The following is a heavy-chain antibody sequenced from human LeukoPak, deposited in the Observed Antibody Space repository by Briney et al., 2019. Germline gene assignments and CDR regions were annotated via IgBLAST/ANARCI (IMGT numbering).Heavy chain of an antibody. CDR2: ISYDGSNE. V-gene: IGHV3-30*18. CDR3: TKGARGISGFDAFDI. CDR1: GFTFSSYG. J-gene: IGHJ3*02. Sequence: GGSLRLSCAASGFTFSSYGMHWVRQAPGKGLEWVALISYDGSNEYYADSVRGRFTISRDNSKFTLYMQMNSLRAEDTAIYYCTKGARGISGFDAFDIWGPGTMITISS. D-gene: IGHD3-10*01.